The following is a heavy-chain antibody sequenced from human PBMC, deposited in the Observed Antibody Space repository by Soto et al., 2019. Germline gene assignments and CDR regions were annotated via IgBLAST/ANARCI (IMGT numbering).Heavy chain of an antibody. CDR3: ARPAPGGSGSYYYYYGMDV. CDR2: IIPIFGTA. Sequence: GASVEVSCKGSGGTFSSYASSWGRQAPGQRLEWMGGIIPIFGTANYAQKFQGRVTITADESTSTAYMELSSLRSEDTAVYYCARPAPGGSGSYYYYYGMDVWGQGTTVTVSS. J-gene: IGHJ6*02. D-gene: IGHD3-10*01. V-gene: IGHV1-69*13. CDR1: GGTFSSYA.